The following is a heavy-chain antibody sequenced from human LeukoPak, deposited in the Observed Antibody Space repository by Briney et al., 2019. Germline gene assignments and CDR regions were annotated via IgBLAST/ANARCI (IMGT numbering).Heavy chain of an antibody. CDR1: GYTFTSYD. J-gene: IGHJ4*02. CDR3: ARELRGVGGDY. D-gene: IGHD2-15*01. Sequence: ASVKVSCKASGYTFTSYDINWVRQAPGQGLEWMGWMNPNSGNTGYAQKFQGRVTITRNTSISTAYMELSSLRSDDTAVYYCARELRGVGGDYWGQGTLVTVSS. V-gene: IGHV1-8*03. CDR2: MNPNSGNT.